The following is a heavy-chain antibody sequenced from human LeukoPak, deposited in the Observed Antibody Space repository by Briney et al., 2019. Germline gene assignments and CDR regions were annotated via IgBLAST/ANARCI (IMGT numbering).Heavy chain of an antibody. V-gene: IGHV4-34*01. CDR1: GGSFSAYY. Sequence: SETLSLTCAVSGGSFSAYYWSWIRQPPGKGLEWIGEINHSGSTNYNPSLKSRVTISVDTSKNQFSLKLSSVTAADTAVYYCARPLTGDAFDIWGQGTMVTVSS. CDR2: INHSGST. CDR3: ARPLTGDAFDI. J-gene: IGHJ3*02. D-gene: IGHD7-27*01.